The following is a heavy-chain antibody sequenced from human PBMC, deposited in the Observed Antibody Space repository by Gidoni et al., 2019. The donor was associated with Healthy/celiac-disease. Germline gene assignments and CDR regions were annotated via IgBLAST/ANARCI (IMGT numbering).Heavy chain of an antibody. CDR1: GFTFSSYW. V-gene: IGHV3-7*03. Sequence: EVQLVVSGGGLVQPGGSLRLSCAASGFTFSSYWMSWVRQAPGKGVEGVANIKQDGSEKYYVDSVKGRFTISRDNAKNSLYLQMNSLRAEDTAVYYCARDPVYYDSSGYSDYWGQGTLVTVSS. J-gene: IGHJ4*02. CDR2: IKQDGSEK. D-gene: IGHD3-22*01. CDR3: ARDPVYYDSSGYSDY.